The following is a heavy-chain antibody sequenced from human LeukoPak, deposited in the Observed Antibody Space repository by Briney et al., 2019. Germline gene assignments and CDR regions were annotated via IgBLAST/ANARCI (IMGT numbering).Heavy chain of an antibody. CDR1: GFTFSSYA. Sequence: GGSLRLSCAASGFTFSSYAMSWVRQAPGKGLEWVSAISGSGGSAYYADSVKGRFTISRDNSKNTLYLQMNSLRAEDTAVYYCAKENYYDSSGYYYQSLDYWGQGTLVTVSS. V-gene: IGHV3-23*01. D-gene: IGHD3-22*01. J-gene: IGHJ4*02. CDR3: AKENYYDSSGYYYQSLDY. CDR2: ISGSGGSA.